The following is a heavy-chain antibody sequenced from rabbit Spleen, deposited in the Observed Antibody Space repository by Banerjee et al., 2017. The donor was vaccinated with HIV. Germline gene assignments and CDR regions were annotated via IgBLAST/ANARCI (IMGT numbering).Heavy chain of an antibody. Sequence: QSLEESGGDLVKPGTSLTLTCTASGVSFSSSSYMCWVRQAPGKGLEWIACIDVTKNGGTYYTTWAKGRFTISRTSSTTVTLQMTSLTAADTATYFCARDAAGREDFNLWGQGTLVTVS. CDR2: IDVTKNGGT. J-gene: IGHJ4*01. CDR1: GVSFSSSSY. V-gene: IGHV1S40*01. D-gene: IGHD4-2*01. CDR3: ARDAAGREDFNL.